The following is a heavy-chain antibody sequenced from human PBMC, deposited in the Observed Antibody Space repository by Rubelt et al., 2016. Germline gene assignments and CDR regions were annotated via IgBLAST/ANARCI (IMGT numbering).Heavy chain of an antibody. CDR3: ARQRQEVDTAVALDY. CDR2: ISSSSSYT. V-gene: IGHV3-11*05. J-gene: IGHJ4*02. Sequence: VQLVESGGGLVQPGGSLRLSCAASGFTFSDYYMSWIRQAPGKGLEWVSYISSSSSYTNYADSVKGRFTISRDNAKNSLYLQMNSLRAEDTAVYYCARQRQEVDTAVALDYWGQGTLVTVSS. CDR1: GFTFSDYY. D-gene: IGHD5-18*01.